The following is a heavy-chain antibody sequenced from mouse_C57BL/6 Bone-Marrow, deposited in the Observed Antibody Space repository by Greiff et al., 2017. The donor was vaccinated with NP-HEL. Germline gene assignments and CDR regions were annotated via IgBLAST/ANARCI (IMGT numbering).Heavy chain of an antibody. D-gene: IGHD2-3*01. V-gene: IGHV1-18*01. Sequence: VQLQQSGPELVKPGASVKIPCKASGYTFTDYNMDWVKQSHGKSLEWIGDINPNNGGTIYNQKFKGKATLTVDKSSSTAYMELRSLTSEDTAVYYCASRDGYYVPWFAYWGQGTLVTVSA. J-gene: IGHJ3*01. CDR1: GYTFTDYN. CDR2: INPNNGGT. CDR3: ASRDGYYVPWFAY.